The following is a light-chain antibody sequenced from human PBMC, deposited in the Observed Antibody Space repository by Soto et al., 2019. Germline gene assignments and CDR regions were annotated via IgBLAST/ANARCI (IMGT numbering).Light chain of an antibody. CDR2: GAS. J-gene: IGKJ1*01. CDR3: QQYGSSPQT. Sequence: EIVLTQSPGTLSLSPGERATLSCRASQSVSSSYLAWYQQKPGQAPRLLMYGASSRATGVPDRFSGSGSGTDFTLTISRLEPDDLAVYYCQQYGSSPQTFGQGTKVEIK. CDR1: QSVSSSY. V-gene: IGKV3-20*01.